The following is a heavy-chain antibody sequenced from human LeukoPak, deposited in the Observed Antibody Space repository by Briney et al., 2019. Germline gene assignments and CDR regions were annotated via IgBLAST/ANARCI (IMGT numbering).Heavy chain of an antibody. CDR3: PSGRGGGYGLDV. CDR2: INSNSGNT. V-gene: IGHV1-2*02. D-gene: IGHD5-18*01. CDR1: GYTFSDYY. J-gene: IGHJ6*02. Sequence: ASVKVSCKASGYTFSDYYIRWVRQAPGQGLEWMGWINSNSGNTEYAGAFQGRVTMTRDTSISTFYMDLVGLKSDDTAVYYCPSGRGGGYGLDVWDQGTTVTVSS.